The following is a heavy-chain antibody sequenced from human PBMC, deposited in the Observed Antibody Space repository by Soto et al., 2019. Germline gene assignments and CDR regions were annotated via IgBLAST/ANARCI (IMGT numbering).Heavy chain of an antibody. CDR2: IYSVGST. CDR3: ARDQIRGYGMDV. CDR1: VFTFSSNY. V-gene: IGHV3-53*01. Sequence: HPRGALRLSCAASVFTFSSNYMSWVREAPGKGLEWVSVIYSVGSTYYADSLKGRFTISRDNSKNTLYLQMNSLRAEDTAVYYCARDQIRGYGMDVWGQGTTVTVSS. J-gene: IGHJ6*02.